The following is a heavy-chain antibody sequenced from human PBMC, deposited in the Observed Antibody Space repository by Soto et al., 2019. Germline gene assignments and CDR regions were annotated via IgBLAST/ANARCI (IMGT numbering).Heavy chain of an antibody. CDR3: VRRFCSGTSCRFNWSDP. V-gene: IGHV5-51*01. D-gene: IGHD2-2*01. J-gene: IGHJ5*02. CDR1: GYSFANYW. Sequence: LKISCEGSGYSFANYWIGWVRQMPGKGLEWMGIVNPDDSTTTYSQSFQGQVVISADKSVRSAYLQWSSLKDSDTATYYCVRRFCSGTSCRFNWSDPWGQGTLVTVSS. CDR2: VNPDDSTT.